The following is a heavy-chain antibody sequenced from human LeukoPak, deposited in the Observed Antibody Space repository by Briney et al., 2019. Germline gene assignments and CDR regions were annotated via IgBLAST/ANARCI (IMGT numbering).Heavy chain of an antibody. D-gene: IGHD4-17*01. J-gene: IGHJ5*02. Sequence: SETLSLTCTVSDTVSGYSLRRGYYWGWIRQPPGKGLGWIGSIYQSGSTYYNPSLKSRVTISVDTSKNQFSLKLSSVTAADTAVYYCARESVTLLNWFDPWGQGTLVTVSS. CDR2: IYQSGST. V-gene: IGHV4-38-2*02. CDR3: ARESVTLLNWFDP. CDR1: GYSLRRGYY.